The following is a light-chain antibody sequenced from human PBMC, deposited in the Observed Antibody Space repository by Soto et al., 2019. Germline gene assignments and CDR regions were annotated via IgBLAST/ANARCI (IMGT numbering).Light chain of an antibody. CDR3: CSYAGSSTL. V-gene: IGLV2-23*02. J-gene: IGLJ2*01. Sequence: QSALTQSASVSGSPGQSITISCTGTSSDVGSYNLVSWYQQHPGKAPKLMIYEVSKRPSGVSNRFSGSKSGNTASLTISGVQAEDEAEYYCCSYAGSSTLFGGGTKVTVL. CDR2: EVS. CDR1: SSDVGSYNL.